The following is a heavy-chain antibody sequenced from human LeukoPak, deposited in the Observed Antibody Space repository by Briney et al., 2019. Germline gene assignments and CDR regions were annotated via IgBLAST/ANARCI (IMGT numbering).Heavy chain of an antibody. CDR1: GLTFSTYW. CDR3: AREARVGGALQY. Sequence: GGSLRLSCAASGLTFSTYWMHWVRQAPGKGLAWVARINPDGSIRTYANSVQGRVTISRDTAKDTLFLQMDSLRAEDTAVYYCAREARVGGALQYWGQGTPVTVSS. D-gene: IGHD1-26*01. CDR2: INPDGSIR. J-gene: IGHJ4*02. V-gene: IGHV3-74*03.